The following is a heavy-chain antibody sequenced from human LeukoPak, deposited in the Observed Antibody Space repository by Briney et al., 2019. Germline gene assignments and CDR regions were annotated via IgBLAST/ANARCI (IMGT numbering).Heavy chain of an antibody. J-gene: IGHJ4*02. CDR1: GFTFSSYN. D-gene: IGHD5-18*01. CDR2: IDSSSRYI. CDR3: ARDSGYSYADDY. Sequence: GGSLRLSCAASGFTFSSYNMDWVRQAPGKGLEWVSFIDSSSRYIYQADSVKGRFTISRDNAKDSLYLQMSSLRDEDTAVYYCARDSGYSYADDYWGQGTLVTVSS. V-gene: IGHV3-21*01.